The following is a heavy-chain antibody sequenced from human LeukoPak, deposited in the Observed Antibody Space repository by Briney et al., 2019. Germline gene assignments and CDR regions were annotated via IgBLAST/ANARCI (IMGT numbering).Heavy chain of an antibody. D-gene: IGHD3-22*01. Sequence: PSQTLSLTCTVSGASFSSGDQYWTWMRQSPGKGLEWIGSIHPSGRLYNNPSLESRVTISIDTSKDQFSLNLNSVTAADTAVYFCSRGLDSRKLGYWGQGTLVTVSS. CDR1: GASFSSGDQY. J-gene: IGHJ4*02. V-gene: IGHV4-31*03. CDR2: IHPSGRL. CDR3: SRGLDSRKLGY.